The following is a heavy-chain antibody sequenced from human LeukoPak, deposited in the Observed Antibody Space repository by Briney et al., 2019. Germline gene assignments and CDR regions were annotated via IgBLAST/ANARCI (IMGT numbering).Heavy chain of an antibody. V-gene: IGHV4-59*01. CDR1: GGSISTYY. CDR2: IYYSGAT. CDR3: ARRRTRPEAFDI. D-gene: IGHD6-6*01. J-gene: IGHJ3*02. Sequence: PSETLSLTCTVSGGSISTYYWTWIRQPPGKGREWIGYIYYSGATKYNPSLGSRVTTSLDMSKNQVSLSLSSVTAADTAIYYCARRRTRPEAFDIWGQGTMVTVSS.